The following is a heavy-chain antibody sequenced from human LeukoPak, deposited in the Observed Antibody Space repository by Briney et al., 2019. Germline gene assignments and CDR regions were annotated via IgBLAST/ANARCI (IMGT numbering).Heavy chain of an antibody. V-gene: IGHV3-48*01. J-gene: IGHJ3*02. CDR2: ISSSSTTI. CDR3: AKDFHRLGEFDAFDI. Sequence: GGSLRLSCAASGFTFSSYSMMWVRQAPGKGLEWVSYISSSSTTIHYADSVKGRFTISRDTAKNSVYLQMNSLRAEDTALYYCAKDFHRLGEFDAFDIWGQGTMVTVSS. D-gene: IGHD3-16*01. CDR1: GFTFSSYS.